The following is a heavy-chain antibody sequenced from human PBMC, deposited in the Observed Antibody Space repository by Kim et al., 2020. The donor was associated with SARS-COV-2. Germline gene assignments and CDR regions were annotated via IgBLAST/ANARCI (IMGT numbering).Heavy chain of an antibody. V-gene: IGHV4-61*02. J-gene: IGHJ3*02. CDR1: GGSISSGSYY. D-gene: IGHD3-22*01. CDR2: IYTSGST. CDR3: ARERPGGAIVVVIWGDYDAFDI. Sequence: SETLSLTCTVSGGSISSGSYYWSWIRQPAGKGLEWIGRIYTSGSTNYNPSLKSRVTISVDTSKNQFSLKLSSVTAADTAVYYCARERPGGAIVVVIWGDYDAFDIWGQGTMVTVSS.